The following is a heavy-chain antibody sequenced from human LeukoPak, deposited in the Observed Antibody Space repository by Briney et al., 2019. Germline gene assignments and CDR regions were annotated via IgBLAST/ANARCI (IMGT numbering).Heavy chain of an antibody. D-gene: IGHD3-16*01. J-gene: IGHJ4*02. CDR3: TRWRGTNDY. CDR2: IYSGGST. V-gene: IGHV3-66*01. Sequence: GGSLRLSCAASGFTVSTNYMSWVRQAPGKGLDWFSIIYSGGSTYYADSVKGRFTISRDNSKNTLYLQMNILGAEDTAVYYCTRWRGTNDYWGQGTLVTVSS. CDR1: GFTVSTNY.